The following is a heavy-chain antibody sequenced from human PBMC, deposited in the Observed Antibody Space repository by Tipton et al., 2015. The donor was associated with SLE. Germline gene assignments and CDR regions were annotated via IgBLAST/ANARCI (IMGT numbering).Heavy chain of an antibody. J-gene: IGHJ4*02. V-gene: IGHV3-30*04. CDR1: GFSLSDFA. D-gene: IGHD4-17*01. CDR2: IWYDGSNK. CDR3: AKDLGGATDY. Sequence: RSLRLSCAASGFSLSDFAMHWVRQAPGKGLEWVAVIWYDGSNKYYADSVKGRFTISRDNSKNTLYLQMNSLRAEDTAVYYCAKDLGGATDYWGQGTLVTVSS.